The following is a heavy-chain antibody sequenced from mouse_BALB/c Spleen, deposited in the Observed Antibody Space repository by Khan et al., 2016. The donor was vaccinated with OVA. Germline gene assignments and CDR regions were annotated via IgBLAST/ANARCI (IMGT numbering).Heavy chain of an antibody. V-gene: IGHV9-3-1*01. J-gene: IGHJ4*01. CDR3: ARRGDYRLSFSYYGMDY. CDR1: GYIFTNYG. CDR2: INTYTGEP. D-gene: IGHD2-14*01. Sequence: QIQLVQSGPDLKKPGETVKISCKASGYIFTNYGMNWVKQAPGKGLKWMGWINTYTGEPTYTDDFKGRFAFSLETSGSTAYWQINNLKNEDTATYYCARRGDYRLSFSYYGMDYWGQGTSVTVSS.